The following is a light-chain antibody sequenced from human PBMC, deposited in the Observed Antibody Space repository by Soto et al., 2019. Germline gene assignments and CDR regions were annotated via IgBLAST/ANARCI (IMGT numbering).Light chain of an antibody. V-gene: IGKV1-39*01. Sequence: DIQMTQSPSSLSASVGDRVTITCRASQNISTYLNWYQQAPGKAPKLLIYDASSVQSGVPSRFSGSGAGTDFTLTINSLQPEDFATYYCQQSYSSPLTFGGGTKVEIK. CDR2: DAS. CDR3: QQSYSSPLT. CDR1: QNISTY. J-gene: IGKJ4*01.